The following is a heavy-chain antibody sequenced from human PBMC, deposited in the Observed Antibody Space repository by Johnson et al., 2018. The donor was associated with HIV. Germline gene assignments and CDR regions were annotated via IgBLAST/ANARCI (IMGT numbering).Heavy chain of an antibody. CDR3: ARAEIAGRLYTAFDI. V-gene: IGHV3-20*04. Sequence: VKLVESGGGVVRPGGSLRLSCAASGFTFDDYGMSWVRQAPGKGLEWVSGINWNGGSTGYADSVKGRFTISRDNAKNSLYLQMNSLRAEDTALYYCARAEIAGRLYTAFDIWGQGTVVTVSS. CDR2: INWNGGST. J-gene: IGHJ3*02. D-gene: IGHD6-6*01. CDR1: GFTFDDYG.